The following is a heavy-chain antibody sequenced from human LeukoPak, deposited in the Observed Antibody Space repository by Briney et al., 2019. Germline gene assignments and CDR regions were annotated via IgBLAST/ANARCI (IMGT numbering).Heavy chain of an antibody. CDR2: ISSSSSYI. V-gene: IGHV3-21*01. D-gene: IGHD3-22*01. J-gene: IGHJ3*02. CDR3: ARVGDLYDSSGYYYTFDI. Sequence: KPGGSLRLSCAASGFTFSSYAMSWVRQAPGKGLEWVSSISSSSSYIYYADSVKGRFTISRDNAKNSLYLQMNSLRAEDTAVYYCARVGDLYDSSGYYYTFDIWGQGTMVTVSS. CDR1: GFTFSSYA.